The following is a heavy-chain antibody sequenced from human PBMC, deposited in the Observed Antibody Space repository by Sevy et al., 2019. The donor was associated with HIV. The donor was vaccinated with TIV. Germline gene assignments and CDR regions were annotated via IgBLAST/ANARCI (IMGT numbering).Heavy chain of an antibody. CDR3: ARVPCSSTSCYGYYFDY. J-gene: IGHJ4*02. Sequence: SETRSLTCTVSGGSISGYYWSWIRQPPGKGLEWIGYIYYSGSTDYNPSLKSRVSISVDTSKNQFSLKLSSVTAADTAVYYCARVPCSSTSCYGYYFDYWGQGTLVTVSS. CDR1: GGSISGYY. V-gene: IGHV4-59*01. D-gene: IGHD2-2*01. CDR2: IYYSGST.